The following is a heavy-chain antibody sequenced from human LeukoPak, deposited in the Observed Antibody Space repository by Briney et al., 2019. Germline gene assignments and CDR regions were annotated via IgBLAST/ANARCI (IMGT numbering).Heavy chain of an antibody. D-gene: IGHD3-9*01. J-gene: IGHJ6*03. CDR3: ARGEGGLSIDPRDYDILTGYYNDRPQAMDV. CDR2: INWNGGST. Sequence: PGGSLRLSCVASGLTVSSNYMSWVRQAPGKGLEWVSGINWNGGSTGYADSVKGRFTISRDNAKNSLYLQMNSLRAEDTALYYCARGEGGLSIDPRDYDILTGYYNDRPQAMDVWGKGTTVTVSS. CDR1: GLTVSSNY. V-gene: IGHV3-20*04.